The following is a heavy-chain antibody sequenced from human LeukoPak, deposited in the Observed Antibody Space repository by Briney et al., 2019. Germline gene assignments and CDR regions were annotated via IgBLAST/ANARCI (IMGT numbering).Heavy chain of an antibody. V-gene: IGHV3-23*01. CDR3: AKGDWGDY. Sequence: GGSLRLSCAASGFTFSTYAMNWVRQAPGKGLEWVSGISGSGDSTYYADSVKGRFTISKDNSKNTLYLQMNSLRADDTAVYYCAKGDWGDYWGQGTLVTVSS. D-gene: IGHD7-27*01. CDR1: GFTFSTYA. J-gene: IGHJ4*02. CDR2: ISGSGDST.